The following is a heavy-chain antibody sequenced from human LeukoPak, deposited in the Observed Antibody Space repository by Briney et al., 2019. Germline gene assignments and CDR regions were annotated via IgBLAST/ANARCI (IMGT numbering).Heavy chain of an antibody. CDR2: ISGSGGST. Sequence: GGSLRLSCAGSGFTFSSYAMSWVRQAPGKGLEWVSAISGSGGSTYYADSVKGRFTISRDNSKNTLYLQMNSLRAEDTAVYYCAKDLRSSGWYEGWFDPWGQGTLVTVSS. D-gene: IGHD6-19*01. J-gene: IGHJ5*02. V-gene: IGHV3-23*01. CDR1: GFTFSSYA. CDR3: AKDLRSSGWYEGWFDP.